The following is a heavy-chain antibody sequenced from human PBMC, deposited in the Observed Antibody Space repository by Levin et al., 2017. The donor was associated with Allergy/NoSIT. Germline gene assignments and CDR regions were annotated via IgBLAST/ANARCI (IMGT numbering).Heavy chain of an antibody. CDR3: VKGDPIAGNWFDP. V-gene: IGHV4-4*02. D-gene: IGHD3-16*01. CDR2: VHHSGST. J-gene: IGHJ5*02. CDR1: GGPISSSNW. Sequence: PSETLSLTCAVSGGPISSSNWWSWVRQFPGKGLEWIGEVHHSGSTNYNPSFRSRVTMSVDKPKNQFSLKLDSVTAADTALYYCVKGDPIAGNWFDPWGQGTLVTVSS.